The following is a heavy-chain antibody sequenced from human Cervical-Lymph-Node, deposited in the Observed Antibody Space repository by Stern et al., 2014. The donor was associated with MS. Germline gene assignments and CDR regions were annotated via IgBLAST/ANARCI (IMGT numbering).Heavy chain of an antibody. CDR1: GFTFSSYG. V-gene: IGHV3-30*18. CDR3: AKAYYGSGSPYYFDY. CDR2: ISYDGCNK. J-gene: IGHJ4*02. D-gene: IGHD3-10*01. Sequence: VHLVESGGGVVQPGRSLGLSCAASGFTFSSYGMHWVRQAQGKGLEWVAVISYDGCNKYYADSVKGRFTISRDNSKNTLYLQMNSLRAEDTAVYYCAKAYYGSGSPYYFDYWGQGTLVTVSS.